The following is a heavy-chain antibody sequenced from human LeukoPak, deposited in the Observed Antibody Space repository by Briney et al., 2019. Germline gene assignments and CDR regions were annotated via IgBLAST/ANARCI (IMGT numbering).Heavy chain of an antibody. V-gene: IGHV4-30-4*01. CDR3: AREGYHDTSGYYPVTD. J-gene: IGHJ4*02. D-gene: IGHD3-22*01. CDR1: GDSISTGDYY. Sequence: TSETLSLTCTVSGDSISTGDYYWSWIRQSPGKGLEWVGHIHHRRGTFYNPSLQSRLLISVDTSKNHFSLKLNSVTAADTAVYYCAREGYHDTSGYYPVTDWGQGTLATVSS. CDR2: IHHRRGT.